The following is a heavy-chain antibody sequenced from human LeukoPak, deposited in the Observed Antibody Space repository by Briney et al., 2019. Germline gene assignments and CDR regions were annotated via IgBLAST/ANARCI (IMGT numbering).Heavy chain of an antibody. J-gene: IGHJ6*03. CDR2: ISAYNGNT. D-gene: IGHD6-6*01. Sequence: ASVKVSCKASGYTFTSYGISWVRQAPGQGLEWMGWISAYNGNTNYAQKLQGRVTMTTDTSTSTAYMELSSLRSEDTAVYYCARAPPYSTSNYYYYYYMDVWGKGTTVTVSS. V-gene: IGHV1-18*01. CDR1: GYTFTSYG. CDR3: ARAPPYSTSNYYYYYYMDV.